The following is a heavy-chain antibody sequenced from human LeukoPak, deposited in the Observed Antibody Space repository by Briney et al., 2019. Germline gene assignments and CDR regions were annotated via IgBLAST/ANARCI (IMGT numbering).Heavy chain of an antibody. D-gene: IGHD1-26*01. V-gene: IGHV1-2*02. CDR3: ARVRMRWELPDAFDI. CDR2: INPNSGGT. J-gene: IGHJ3*02. CDR1: GYTFTGYY. Sequence: GASVKVSCKASGYTFTGYYMHWVRQAPGQGLEWMGWINPNSGGTNYAQKFQGRVTMTRDTSISTAYMELSRLRSDDTAVYYCARVRMRWELPDAFDIWGQGTMVTVSS.